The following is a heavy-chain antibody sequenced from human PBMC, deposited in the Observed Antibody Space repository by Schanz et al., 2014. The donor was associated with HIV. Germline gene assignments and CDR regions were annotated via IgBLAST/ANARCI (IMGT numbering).Heavy chain of an antibody. CDR1: GASFSGYY. CDR3: ARLERDYWYFDL. CDR2: INHSGST. V-gene: IGHV4-34*01. Sequence: QVQLQQWGAGLLKPSETLSLTCAVYGASFSGYYWSWIRQPPGKGLGWIGEINHSGSTNYNPSLKSGFPLTVHPSKNRSSRRLNSVPAADTAVYYCARLERDYWYFDLWGRGTLVSVSS. J-gene: IGHJ2*01.